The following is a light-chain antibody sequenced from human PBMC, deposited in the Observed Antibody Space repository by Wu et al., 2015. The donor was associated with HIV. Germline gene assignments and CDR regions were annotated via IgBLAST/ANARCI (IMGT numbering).Light chain of an antibody. J-gene: IGKJ5*01. CDR2: GAS. V-gene: IGKV3-20*01. CDR1: QSVSSIY. Sequence: IILAQSPGTLSLSPGERATLSCRASQSVSSIYLAWVQQKPGQAPRLLIYGASNRATGIPDRFRGSGSGTDFTLTISRLEPEDFAVCYCQQYGSSPRITFGQGDTTGD. CDR3: QQYGSSPRIT.